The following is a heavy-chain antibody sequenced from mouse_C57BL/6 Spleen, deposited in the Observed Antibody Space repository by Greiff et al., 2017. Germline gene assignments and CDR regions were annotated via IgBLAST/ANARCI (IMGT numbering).Heavy chain of an antibody. CDR2: INPGSGGT. Sequence: QVQLQQSGAELVRPGTSVKVSCKASGYAFTNYLIEWVKQRPGPGLEWIGVINPGSGGTNYNEKFKGKATLTADKSSSTAYMQLSSLTSEDSAVYFCARLIYYDYDEGFAYWGQGTLVTVSA. V-gene: IGHV1-54*01. CDR3: ARLIYYDYDEGFAY. D-gene: IGHD2-4*01. CDR1: GYAFTNYL. J-gene: IGHJ3*01.